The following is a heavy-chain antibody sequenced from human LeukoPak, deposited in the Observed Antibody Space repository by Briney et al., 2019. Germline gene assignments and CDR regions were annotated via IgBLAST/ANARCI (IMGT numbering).Heavy chain of an antibody. V-gene: IGHV4-34*01. J-gene: IGHJ4*02. CDR2: INHSGST. CDR1: GGSFSGYY. D-gene: IGHD6-19*01. Sequence: SETLSLTCAVYGGSFSGYYWSWIRQPPGQGLKWIGEINHSGSTNHNPSLKSRVTISVDTSKNQFSLKLSSVTAADTAVYYCARANSSGWYRGLLDYWGQGTLVTVSS. CDR3: ARANSSGWYRGLLDY.